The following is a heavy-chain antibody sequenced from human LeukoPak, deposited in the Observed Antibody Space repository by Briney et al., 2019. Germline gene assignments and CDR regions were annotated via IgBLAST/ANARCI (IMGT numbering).Heavy chain of an antibody. CDR1: GFTVSNTF. V-gene: IGHV3-53*01. D-gene: IGHD6-19*01. CDR3: ARGSGWLDY. J-gene: IGHJ4*02. CDR2: IYTIGTT. Sequence: GGSLRLSCAASGFTVSNTFMSWVRQAPGKGLEWVSVIYTIGTTYYADSVKGRFTISRDNSKNTLYLQMNSLRAEDTAVYYCARGSGWLDYWGKGTLVTVSS.